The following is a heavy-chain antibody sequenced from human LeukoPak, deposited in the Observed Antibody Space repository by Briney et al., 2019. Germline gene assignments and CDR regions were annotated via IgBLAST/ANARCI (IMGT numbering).Heavy chain of an antibody. V-gene: IGHV3-21*01. J-gene: IGHJ4*02. D-gene: IGHD5-12*01. Sequence: GGSLRPSCAASGFTFSSYSMNWVRQAPGKGLEWVSSISSSSSYIYYADSVKGRFTISRDNAKNSLYLQMNSLRAEDTAVYYCARDRTYSGYDPAFDYWGQGTLVTVSS. CDR2: ISSSSSYI. CDR3: ARDRTYSGYDPAFDY. CDR1: GFTFSSYS.